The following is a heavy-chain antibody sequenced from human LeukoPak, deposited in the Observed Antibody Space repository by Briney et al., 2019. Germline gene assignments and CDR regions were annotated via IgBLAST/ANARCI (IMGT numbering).Heavy chain of an antibody. CDR2: SRSRSKPNSCSL. V-gene: IGHV3-72*01. CDR1: GFTLSDHH. Sequence: GGSLRLSCAVSGFTLSDHHMDWLRQAPGKGLEWVGRSRSRSKPNSCSLEFAASVEGRLTMSRDDSKNSLYLQMNSLKTEDTAVYYCSSTPYHYDTRGIGFDYWGQGTLVTVSS. J-gene: IGHJ4*02. CDR3: SSTPYHYDTRGIGFDY. D-gene: IGHD3-22*01.